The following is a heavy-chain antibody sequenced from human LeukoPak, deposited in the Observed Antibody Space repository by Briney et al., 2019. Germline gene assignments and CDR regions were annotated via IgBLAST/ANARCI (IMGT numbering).Heavy chain of an antibody. CDR1: GGSFSGYY. V-gene: IGHV4-34*01. Sequence: SETLSLTCAVYGGSFSGYYWSWIRQPPGKGLEWIGEINHSGSTNYNSSLKSRVTISVDTSKNQFSLKLSSVTAADTAVYYCARVPYYDFWRPGAGWGQGTLVTVSS. J-gene: IGHJ4*02. CDR2: INHSGST. CDR3: ARVPYYDFWRPGAG. D-gene: IGHD3-3*01.